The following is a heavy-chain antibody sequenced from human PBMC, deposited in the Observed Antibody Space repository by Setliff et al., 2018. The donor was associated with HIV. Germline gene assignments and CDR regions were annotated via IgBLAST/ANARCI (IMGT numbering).Heavy chain of an antibody. CDR1: GYSISSDYC. CDR2: MCHGGNNN. J-gene: IGHJ2*01. D-gene: IGHD2-2*01. Sequence: SETLSLTCGVSGYSISSDYCWGWIRQPPGKGLEWIGNMCHGGNNNYYNPSLKSRITISVDTSKRQFSLKLNSVTAADTAVYYCARGPAEWQIVVVPAAHWYFDLWGQGTLVTVSS. CDR3: ARGPAEWQIVVVPAAHWYFDL. V-gene: IGHV4-38-2*01.